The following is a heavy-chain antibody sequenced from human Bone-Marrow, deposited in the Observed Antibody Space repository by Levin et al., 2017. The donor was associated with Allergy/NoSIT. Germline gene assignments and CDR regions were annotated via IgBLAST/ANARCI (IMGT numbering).Heavy chain of an antibody. V-gene: IGHV3-49*05. CDR1: GFIFGENA. CDR3: SRVSGYDSSAYLVD. J-gene: IGHJ4*02. D-gene: IGHD3-22*01. Sequence: KAGGSLRLSCTGSGFIFGENAMTWFRRAPGKGLEWVGFIGSRGYGGTTEYAASVKDRFIISRDDSKSIAYLQMNNLKTEDTAVYYCSRVSGYDSSAYLVDWGQGTLVTVSS. CDR2: IGSRGYGGTT.